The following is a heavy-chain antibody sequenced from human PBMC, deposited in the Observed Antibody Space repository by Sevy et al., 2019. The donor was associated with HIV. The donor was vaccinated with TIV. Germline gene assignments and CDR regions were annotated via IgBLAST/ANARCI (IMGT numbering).Heavy chain of an antibody. V-gene: IGHV4-59*01. D-gene: IGHD6-13*01. J-gene: IGHJ4*02. CDR3: ARTGPRIAAAGGEFDY. CDR2: IYYSGST. Sequence: SENLSLTCTVSGGSISSYYWSWIRQPPGKGLEWIAYIYYSGSTNYNPSIKSRVTISVDTSKNQFSLRLSSVTAADTAVYYCARTGPRIAAAGGEFDYWGQGTLVTVSS. CDR1: GGSISSYY.